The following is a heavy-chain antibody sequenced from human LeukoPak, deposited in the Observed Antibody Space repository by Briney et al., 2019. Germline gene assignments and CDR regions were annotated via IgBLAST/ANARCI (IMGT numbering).Heavy chain of an antibody. V-gene: IGHV4-59*01. Sequence: SETLSLTCTVSGGSISTYYWSWIRQPPGKGLEWIGYIYYSGSTNYNPSLKSRVTLSVDTSKNQFSLNLSSVTAADTAVYYCARAPQYYDSSGYYYYYMDVWGKGATVTVSS. J-gene: IGHJ6*03. CDR2: IYYSGST. CDR1: GGSISTYY. D-gene: IGHD3-22*01. CDR3: ARAPQYYDSSGYYYYYMDV.